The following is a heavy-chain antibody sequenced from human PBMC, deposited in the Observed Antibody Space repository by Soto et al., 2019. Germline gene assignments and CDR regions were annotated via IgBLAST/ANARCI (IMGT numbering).Heavy chain of an antibody. CDR2: IYFSGST. V-gene: IGHV4-39*01. Sequence: SETLSLPCYVFGVSVNSDNYYWTWIRQPPGKDLEWIGNIYFSGSTYYNPSLNSRVTLSIDTSKNHFSLKLTSVTAADTAMYYCARHRAVAGLDYWGQGTLVTVAS. J-gene: IGHJ4*02. CDR1: GVSVNSDNYY. CDR3: ARHRAVAGLDY. D-gene: IGHD6-19*01.